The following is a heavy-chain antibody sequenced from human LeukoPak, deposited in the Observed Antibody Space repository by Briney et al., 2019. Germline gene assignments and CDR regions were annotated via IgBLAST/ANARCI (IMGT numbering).Heavy chain of an antibody. D-gene: IGHD3-3*01. CDR1: GFTFSSYW. V-gene: IGHV3-74*01. Sequence: GGSLRLSCAASGFTFSSYWMHWVRQAPGKGLVWVSRIKCDGSTTSYADSVKGRFTISRDNAKNTLYLQMNSLRAEDTAVYYCARDAFGVDKSPFWGQGTLVTVSS. CDR3: ARDAFGVDKSPF. CDR2: IKCDGSTT. J-gene: IGHJ4*02.